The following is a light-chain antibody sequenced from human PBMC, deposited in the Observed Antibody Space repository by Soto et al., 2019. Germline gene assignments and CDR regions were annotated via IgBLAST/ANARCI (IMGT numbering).Light chain of an antibody. J-gene: IGLJ3*02. CDR1: SSDVGSYNL. V-gene: IGLV2-23*01. Sequence: QSALTQPASVSGSPGQSITISCTGTSSDVGSYNLVSWYQQHPGKAPKLMIYEGSKRPSGVSNRFSGSKSGNTASLTISGLQAEDEADYYCCSYAGRSTGVFGGGTKVTVL. CDR2: EGS. CDR3: CSYAGRSTGV.